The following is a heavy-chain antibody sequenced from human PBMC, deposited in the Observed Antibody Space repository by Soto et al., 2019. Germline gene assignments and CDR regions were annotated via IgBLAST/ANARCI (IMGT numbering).Heavy chain of an antibody. J-gene: IGHJ4*02. V-gene: IGHV3-23*01. CDR1: GFSFSSYA. CDR3: AKGSIEYSASVDN. CDR2: ISARGGST. D-gene: IGHD5-12*01. Sequence: DVQLLESGGGLVQPGGSLRLSCEASGFSFSSYAMVWVRQAPGKGLEWVAVISARGGSTYFADSVKGRFTLSRDNSKNVLCLEMNSLRAEYTAIYFCAKGSIEYSASVDNWGQGTLVVVSS.